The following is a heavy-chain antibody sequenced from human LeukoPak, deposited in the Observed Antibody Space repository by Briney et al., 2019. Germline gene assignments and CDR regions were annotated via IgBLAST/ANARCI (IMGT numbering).Heavy chain of an antibody. CDR3: ARAFDY. Sequence: PGGSLRLSCAASGFTFSSYEMNWVRQAPGKGLEWVSYISSSSNTMYYADTVKGRFTISRDNAKNSLYLQMNSLRDEDTAVYYCARAFDYWGQGTLVAVSS. CDR1: GFTFSSYE. J-gene: IGHJ4*02. CDR2: ISSSSNTM. V-gene: IGHV3-48*03.